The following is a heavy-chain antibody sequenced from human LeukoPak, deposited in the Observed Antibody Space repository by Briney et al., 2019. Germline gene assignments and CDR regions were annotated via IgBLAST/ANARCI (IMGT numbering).Heavy chain of an antibody. Sequence: PSETLSLTCTVSGGPISSYYWSWIRQPPGKGLEWIEYIYYSGSTNYNPSLKSRVTISVDTSKNQFSLKLSSVTAADTAVYYCARDAKTRDGYPYYYYYYYMDVWGKGTTVTVSS. V-gene: IGHV4-59*01. CDR1: GGPISSYY. D-gene: IGHD5-24*01. CDR3: ARDAKTRDGYPYYYYYYYMDV. CDR2: IYYSGST. J-gene: IGHJ6*03.